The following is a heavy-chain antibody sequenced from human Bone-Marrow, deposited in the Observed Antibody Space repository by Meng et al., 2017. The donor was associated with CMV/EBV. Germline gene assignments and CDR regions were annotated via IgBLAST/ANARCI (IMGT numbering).Heavy chain of an antibody. J-gene: IGHJ5*02. CDR1: GFTFDDYA. CDR3: AKRHVGQWLVDWFDP. V-gene: IGHV3-9*03. CDR2: ISWNSGSL. Sequence: SLKISWAASGFTFDDYAMHWVRQAPGKGLEWVSGISWNSGSLGYADSVKRRFTIPRDNAKNSLYRQMNSLRAEDMALYCCAKRHVGQWLVDWFDPWGQGTLVTVYS. D-gene: IGHD6-19*01.